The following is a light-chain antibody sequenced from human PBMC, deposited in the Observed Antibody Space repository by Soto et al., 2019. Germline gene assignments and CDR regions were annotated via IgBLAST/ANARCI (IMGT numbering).Light chain of an antibody. CDR2: GAS. V-gene: IGKV3-20*01. Sequence: EIVLTQSPGTLSLSPGERATLSCRASQSVSSSYLAWYQQKPGQAPRLLIYGASSRATGIPDRFSGSGSGTDFTLTISRLEPEDSAVYYCLQYGRSPTFGPGTKVDIK. CDR3: LQYGRSPT. J-gene: IGKJ3*01. CDR1: QSVSSSY.